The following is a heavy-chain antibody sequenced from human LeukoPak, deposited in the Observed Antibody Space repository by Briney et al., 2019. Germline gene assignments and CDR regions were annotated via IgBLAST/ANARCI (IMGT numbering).Heavy chain of an antibody. D-gene: IGHD2-15*01. J-gene: IGHJ3*02. CDR3: ARATRMDIVVVVAATPGYDAFDI. CDR2: INSGGTVT. V-gene: IGHV3-74*01. CDR1: GFTFSDFW. Sequence: PGGSLRLSCAASGFTFSDFWMHWVRQAPGKGLVWVSRINSGGTVTNYADSVKGRLTISRDNSKNTLYLQMNSLRAEDTAVYYCARATRMDIVVVVAATPGYDAFDIWGQGTMVTVSS.